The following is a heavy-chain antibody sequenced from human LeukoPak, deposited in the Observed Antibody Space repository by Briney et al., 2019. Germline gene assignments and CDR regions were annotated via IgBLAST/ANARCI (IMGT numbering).Heavy chain of an antibody. CDR3: AREIGDDSSGYYWPGFDY. J-gene: IGHJ4*02. CDR1: GYTFTSYG. CDR2: ISAYNGNT. V-gene: IGHV1-18*01. Sequence: GASVKVSCKASGYTFTSYGISWVRQAPGQGLEWMGWISAYNGNTNYAQKLQGRVTMTTDTSTSTAYMELRSLRSDDTAVYYCAREIGDDSSGYYWPGFDYWGQGTLVTVSS. D-gene: IGHD3-22*01.